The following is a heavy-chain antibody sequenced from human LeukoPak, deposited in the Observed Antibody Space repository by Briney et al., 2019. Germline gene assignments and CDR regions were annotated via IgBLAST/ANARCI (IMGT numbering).Heavy chain of an antibody. J-gene: IGHJ4*02. CDR1: GYTFTGYY. Sequence: GASVKVSCKASGYTFTGYYMHWVRQAPGQGLEWMGWINPNSGGTNYAQKFQGRVTMTRDTSISTAYMELSRLRSDDTAVYYCVRDLRRITMIVVVTALGYWGQGTLVTVSS. V-gene: IGHV1-2*02. D-gene: IGHD3-22*01. CDR3: VRDLRRITMIVVVTALGY. CDR2: INPNSGGT.